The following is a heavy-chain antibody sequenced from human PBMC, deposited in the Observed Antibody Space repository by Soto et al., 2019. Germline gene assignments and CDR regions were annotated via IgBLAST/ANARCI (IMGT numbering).Heavy chain of an antibody. V-gene: IGHV3-23*01. J-gene: IGHJ6*02. Sequence: GGSLRLSCAASGFTFNNFAMNWVRQAPGKGLEWVSLINDAGTINYADSVKGRFTISRDNSKNTPYQQMNSLRAEDTAVYYCAKVYEDAGAYYYYCMDVWGQGTTVTVSS. CDR2: INDAGTI. CDR3: AKVYEDAGAYYYYCMDV. CDR1: GFTFNNFA. D-gene: IGHD7-27*01.